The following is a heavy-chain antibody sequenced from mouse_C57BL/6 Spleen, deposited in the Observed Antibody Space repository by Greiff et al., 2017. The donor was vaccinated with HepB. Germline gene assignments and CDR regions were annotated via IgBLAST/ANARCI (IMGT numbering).Heavy chain of an antibody. Sequence: EVKLMESGGGLVKPGGSLKLSCAASGFTFSSYAMSWVRQTPEKRLEWVATISDGGSYTYYPDNVKGRFTISRDNAKNNLYLQMSQLNSEDTAMYYCARGDGTWDYWGQGTTLTVSS. V-gene: IGHV5-4*03. D-gene: IGHD1-2*01. CDR1: GFTFSSYA. J-gene: IGHJ2*01. CDR2: ISDGGSYT. CDR3: ARGDGTWDY.